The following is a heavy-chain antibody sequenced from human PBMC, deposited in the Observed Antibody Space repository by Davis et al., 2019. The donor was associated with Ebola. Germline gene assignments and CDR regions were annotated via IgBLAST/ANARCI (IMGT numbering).Heavy chain of an antibody. Sequence: GESLKISCEGSGYSFPSYWISWVRQMPGKGLGWVWRIDPSDSYTDYSPSFQGHVTNSTDKSINTAYLQWNSLKASDTAMYFCTRHFVGKLFGMDVWGQGTMVIVSS. CDR2: IDPSDSYT. D-gene: IGHD2/OR15-2a*01. V-gene: IGHV5-10-1*01. CDR1: GYSFPSYW. CDR3: TRHFVGKLFGMDV. J-gene: IGHJ6*02.